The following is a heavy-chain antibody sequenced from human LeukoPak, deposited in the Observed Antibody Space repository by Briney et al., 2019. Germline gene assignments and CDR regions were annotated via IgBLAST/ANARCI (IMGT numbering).Heavy chain of an antibody. V-gene: IGHV3-23*01. D-gene: IGHD1-7*01. Sequence: GGSLRLSCTASGFTFSRYTMSWVRQAPGKGLEWVSGISGSDGDTFHADSVKGRFTISRDNSKNTVYLQMNSLRAEDTAVYYCAKGGYNWNYGYFDYWGQGTLVTVSS. J-gene: IGHJ4*02. CDR2: ISGSDGDT. CDR3: AKGGYNWNYGYFDY. CDR1: GFTFSRYT.